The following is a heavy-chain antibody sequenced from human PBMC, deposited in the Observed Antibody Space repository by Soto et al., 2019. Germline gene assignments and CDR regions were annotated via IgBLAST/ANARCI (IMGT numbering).Heavy chain of an antibody. CDR1: GGTFSSYA. J-gene: IGHJ5*02. CDR3: ALPYYYDSSGYSSHYNWFDP. Sequence: SVKVSCKASGGTFSSYAISWVRQAPGQGLEWMGGIIPIFGTANYAQKFQGRVTITADESTSTAYMELSSLRSEDTAVYYCALPYYYDSSGYSSHYNWFDPWGQGTLVTVSS. CDR2: IIPIFGTA. D-gene: IGHD3-22*01. V-gene: IGHV1-69*13.